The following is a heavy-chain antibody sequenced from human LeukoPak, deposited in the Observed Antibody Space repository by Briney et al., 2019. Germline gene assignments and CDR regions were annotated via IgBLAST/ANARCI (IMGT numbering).Heavy chain of an antibody. V-gene: IGHV5-51*01. Sequence: GQSLQISFQASRYSFTSYWIGWVRPLPGKGRAWMGVIYLGDSDNRYSPSFKGQVTISVDKSIKTPYLPWSRLQASDTAMYYCASGRLRRTRDAFDIWGQGTMVTVSS. CDR3: ASGRLRRTRDAFDI. D-gene: IGHD4-17*01. J-gene: IGHJ3*02. CDR1: RYSFTSYW. CDR2: IYLGDSDN.